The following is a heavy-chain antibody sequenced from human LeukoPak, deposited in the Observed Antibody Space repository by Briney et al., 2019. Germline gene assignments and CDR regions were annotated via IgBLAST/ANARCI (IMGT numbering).Heavy chain of an antibody. J-gene: IGHJ6*02. V-gene: IGHV4-34*01. D-gene: IGHD1-26*01. Sequence: PSETLSLTCAVYGGSFSGYYWSWIRQPPGKGLEWIGEINHSGSTNYNPSLKSRVTISVDTSKNQFSLKLGSVTAADTAVYYCARGPVRSYYYYYYYGMDVWGQGTTVTVSS. CDR3: ARGPVRSYYYYYYYGMDV. CDR2: INHSGST. CDR1: GGSFSGYY.